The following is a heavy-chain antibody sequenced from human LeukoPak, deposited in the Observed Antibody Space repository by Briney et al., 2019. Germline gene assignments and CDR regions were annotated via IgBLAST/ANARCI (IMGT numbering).Heavy chain of an antibody. V-gene: IGHV3-66*02. CDR1: GFTFSSYG. D-gene: IGHD3-22*01. Sequence: GGSLRLSCAASGFTFSSYGMHWVRQAPGKGLEWVSVIHAGGTTNYADSVKGRFTISRDNSKNTLYLQMNSLRAEDTAVYYCARAGDMIVGTFDIWGQGTMVTVSS. CDR2: IHAGGTT. J-gene: IGHJ3*02. CDR3: ARAGDMIVGTFDI.